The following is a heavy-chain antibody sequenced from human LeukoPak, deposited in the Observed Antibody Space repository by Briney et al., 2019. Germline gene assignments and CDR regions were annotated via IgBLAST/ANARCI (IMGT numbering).Heavy chain of an antibody. D-gene: IGHD3-3*01. CDR1: GGSISSGGYS. CDR3: ARGPSYYDFWSGDNWFDP. J-gene: IGHJ5*02. V-gene: IGHV4-30-2*01. Sequence: SQTLSLTCAVSGGSISSGGYSWSWIRQPPGKGLEWIGYIYHSGSTYYNPSLKSRVTISVDRSKNQFSLKLSSVTAADTAVYYCARGPSYYDFWSGDNWFDPWGQGTLVTVSS. CDR2: IYHSGST.